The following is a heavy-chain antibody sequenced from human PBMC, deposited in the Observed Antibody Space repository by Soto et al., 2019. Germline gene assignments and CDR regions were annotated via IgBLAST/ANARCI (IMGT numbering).Heavy chain of an antibody. CDR1: GFTFSSYS. CDR2: ISSGSGTI. D-gene: IGHD3-22*01. Sequence: GGSLRLSCAASGFTFSSYSMNWVRQAPGKGLEWVSYISSGSGTIYYADSVKGRFSVSRDNAKNSLYLQMNSLRAEDTAVYYCARDTDHYDVNGYYSDLRYWGQGA. J-gene: IGHJ4*02. V-gene: IGHV3-48*01. CDR3: ARDTDHYDVNGYYSDLRY.